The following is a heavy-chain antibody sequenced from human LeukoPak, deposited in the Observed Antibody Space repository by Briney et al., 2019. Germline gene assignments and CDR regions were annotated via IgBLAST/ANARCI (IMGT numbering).Heavy chain of an antibody. J-gene: IGHJ6*04. V-gene: IGHV3-48*04. CDR3: AELGITMIGGV. CDR1: GFTFSSYG. Sequence: GGSLRLSCAASGFTFSSYGMSWVRQAPGKGLEWVSYISSSGSTIYYADSVKGRFTISRVNAKNSLYLQMNSLRAEDTAVYYCAELGITMIGGVWGKGTTVTISS. CDR2: ISSSGSTI. D-gene: IGHD3-10*02.